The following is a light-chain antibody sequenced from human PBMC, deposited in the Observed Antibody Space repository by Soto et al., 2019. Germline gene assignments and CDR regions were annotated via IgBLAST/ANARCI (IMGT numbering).Light chain of an antibody. Sequence: EIVLTQSPGTLSLSPGERATLSCRASQSVGSSSLAWYQEKPGQAPRLLIYDASNRATGIPARFSGSGSGTDFTLTISSLQSEDFAVYYCQQYSRWPITFGQGTRLEIK. CDR1: QSVGSSS. CDR3: QQYSRWPIT. CDR2: DAS. V-gene: IGKV3-20*01. J-gene: IGKJ5*01.